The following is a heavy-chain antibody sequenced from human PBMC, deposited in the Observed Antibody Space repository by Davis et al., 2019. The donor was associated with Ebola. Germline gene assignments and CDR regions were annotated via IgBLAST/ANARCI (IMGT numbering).Heavy chain of an antibody. D-gene: IGHD6-6*01. CDR3: ARGPSIANFDY. Sequence: GSLRLSCTVSGGSISSYYWSWIRQPPGKGLEWIGYIYYSGSTNYNPSLKSRVTISVDTSKNQFSLKLSSVTAADTAVYYCARGPSIANFDYWGQGTLVTVSS. CDR1: GGSISSYY. J-gene: IGHJ4*02. CDR2: IYYSGST. V-gene: IGHV4-59*01.